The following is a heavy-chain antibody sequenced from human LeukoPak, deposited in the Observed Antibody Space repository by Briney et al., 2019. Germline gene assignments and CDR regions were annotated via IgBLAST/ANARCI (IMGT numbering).Heavy chain of an antibody. D-gene: IGHD1-7*01. CDR2: ISGSGGST. V-gene: IGHV3-23*01. Sequence: GGSLRLSCAASEFTFSSYAMSWVRQAPGKGLEWVSAISGSGGSTYYADSVKGRFTISRDNSKNTLYLQMNSLRAEDTAVYYCAKDLLYNWNYGGYFDYWGQGTLVTVSS. J-gene: IGHJ4*02. CDR3: AKDLLYNWNYGGYFDY. CDR1: EFTFSSYA.